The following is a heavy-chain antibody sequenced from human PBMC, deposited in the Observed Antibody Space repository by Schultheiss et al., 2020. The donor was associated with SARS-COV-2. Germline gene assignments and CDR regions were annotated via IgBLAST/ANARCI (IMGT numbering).Heavy chain of an antibody. Sequence: SETLSLTCAVDGGSFSGYYWSWIRQPPGKGLEWIGDIYYSGSTNYNPSLKSRVTISVDTSKNQFSLKLSSVTAADTAVYYCARGFSSSWYAGMDVWGQGTTVTVSS. V-gene: IGHV4-59*01. CDR1: GGSFSGYY. CDR2: IYYSGST. J-gene: IGHJ6*02. CDR3: ARGFSSSWYAGMDV. D-gene: IGHD6-13*01.